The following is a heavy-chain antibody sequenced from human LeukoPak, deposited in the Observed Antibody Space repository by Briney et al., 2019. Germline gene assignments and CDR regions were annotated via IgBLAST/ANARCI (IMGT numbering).Heavy chain of an antibody. D-gene: IGHD2-21*01. CDR2: FYAKDVET. CDR1: RYTLIELS. J-gene: IGHJ4*02. CDR3: ATSNGLGSDGDLFDY. Sequence: AGVKVSRKLSRYTLIELSMHGVRQAPRKGRERVGGFYAKDVETIYAQKFRGGVTLPEDTSTAPGYMDLSGLRSEETAVYYCATSNGLGSDGDLFDYWGQGTLVTVSS. V-gene: IGHV1-24*01.